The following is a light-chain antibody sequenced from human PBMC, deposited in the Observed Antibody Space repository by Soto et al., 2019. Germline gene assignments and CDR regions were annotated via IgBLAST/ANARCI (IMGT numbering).Light chain of an antibody. J-gene: IGLJ1*01. CDR3: QSYDSSLSGYV. Sequence: QSVLTQPPSVSEAPGQRVTISCTGSSSNIGAGYEAHWYQQVPGTAPKLLIYENNNRPSGVPYRFSGSKSGTSASLAITGLQAEDEAEYYCQSYDSSLSGYVFGPGTKLTVL. V-gene: IGLV1-40*01. CDR2: ENN. CDR1: SSNIGAGYE.